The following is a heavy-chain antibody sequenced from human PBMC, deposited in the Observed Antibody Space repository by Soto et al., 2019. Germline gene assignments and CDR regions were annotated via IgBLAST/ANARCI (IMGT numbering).Heavy chain of an antibody. D-gene: IGHD3-9*01. CDR1: RRSMSCYY. Sequence: PSETLALTCTVSRRSMSCYYLSWIRQRAGERLEWIGRIYTSGTTDFIPSLKGRVTMSVDTSKNQFSLKLTSVTAADTALYYCAREDFYDTGYYVVWGQGTQVTVPQ. J-gene: IGHJ4*02. CDR2: IYTSGTT. CDR3: AREDFYDTGYYVV. V-gene: IGHV4-4*07.